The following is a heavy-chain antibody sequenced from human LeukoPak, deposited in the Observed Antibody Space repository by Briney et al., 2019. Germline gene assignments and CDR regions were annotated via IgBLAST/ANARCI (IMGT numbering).Heavy chain of an antibody. Sequence: GGSLRLSCAASGFTFSSYAMHWVRQAPGKGLEWVAVISYDGSNKYYADSVKGRFTISRDNSKNTLYLQMNSLRAEDTAVYYCARATSYSTVTTYFDYWGQGTLATVSS. V-gene: IGHV3-30-3*01. CDR1: GFTFSSYA. CDR3: ARATSYSTVTTYFDY. CDR2: ISYDGSNK. J-gene: IGHJ4*02. D-gene: IGHD4-4*01.